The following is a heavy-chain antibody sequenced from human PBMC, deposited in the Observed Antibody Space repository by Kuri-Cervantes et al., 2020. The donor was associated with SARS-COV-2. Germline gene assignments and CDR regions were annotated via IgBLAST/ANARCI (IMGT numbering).Heavy chain of an antibody. Sequence: GGSLRLSCAVSGFTFSSFSMNWVRQAPGKGLERVSGISGSGDNTYYADSVKGRFTISRDNSKKTLYLQMNSLRVEDTALYYCAPRDYWGQGILVTVSS. CDR2: ISGSGDNT. CDR3: APRDY. J-gene: IGHJ4*02. V-gene: IGHV3-23*01. CDR1: GFTFSSFS.